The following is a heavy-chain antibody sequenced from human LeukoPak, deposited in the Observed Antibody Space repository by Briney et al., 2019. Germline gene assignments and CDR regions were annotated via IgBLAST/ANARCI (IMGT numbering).Heavy chain of an antibody. CDR3: VSLDGVYYYHMDV. CDR1: GFTFNRYW. J-gene: IGHJ6*02. CDR2: ISPDGNSA. D-gene: IGHD3/OR15-3a*01. V-gene: IGHV3-74*03. Sequence: PGGSLRLSCAASGFTFNRYWMHWVRQAPGKGLVWVSRISPDGNSATYADSVKGRFTISRDNAKNTLHLQMNSLRAEDSAVYYCVSLDGVYYYHMDVWGQGTTVIVSS.